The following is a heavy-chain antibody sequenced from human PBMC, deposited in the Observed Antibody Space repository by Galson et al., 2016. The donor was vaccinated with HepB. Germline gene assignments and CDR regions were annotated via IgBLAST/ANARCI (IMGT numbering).Heavy chain of an antibody. Sequence: SETLSLTCTVSGGPITTHYWTWIRQSPGEGLEWIGYVYYSGTTNYNPSLKSRLTISVDTANNQFSLIFRSVTAADTAMYYCARARPAYNWFDSWGRGTLVTVSS. D-gene: IGHD1-14*01. V-gene: IGHV4-59*11. CDR3: ARARPAYNWFDS. CDR2: VYYSGTT. CDR1: GGPITTHY. J-gene: IGHJ5*01.